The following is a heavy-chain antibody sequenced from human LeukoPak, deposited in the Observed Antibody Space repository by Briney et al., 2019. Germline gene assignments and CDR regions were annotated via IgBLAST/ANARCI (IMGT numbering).Heavy chain of an antibody. V-gene: IGHV1-2*02. D-gene: IGHD6-13*01. J-gene: IGHJ4*02. CDR1: GYTFTGYY. Sequence: GASVKVSCKASGYTFTGYYMHWVRQAPGQGLEWMGWINPNSGGTNYAQKFQGRVTMTRDTSISTAYMELSRLRSDDTAVYYCARVSYSSSWYFGYWGQGTLVTVSS. CDR3: ARVSYSSSWYFGY. CDR2: INPNSGGT.